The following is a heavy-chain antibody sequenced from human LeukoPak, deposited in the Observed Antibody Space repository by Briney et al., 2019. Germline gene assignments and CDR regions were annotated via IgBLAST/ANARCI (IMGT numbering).Heavy chain of an antibody. CDR3: AKGYDSSGYYYFDY. CDR2: ISGSGGST. Sequence: LPGGSLRLSCAASGFTFSSYAMSWVRQAPGKGLEWVSAISGSGGSTYYADSVKGRFTISRDNSKNTLYLQMNSLRAEDTAVYYCAKGYDSSGYYYFDYWGQGTLVTVSS. V-gene: IGHV3-23*01. CDR1: GFTFSSYA. J-gene: IGHJ4*02. D-gene: IGHD3-22*01.